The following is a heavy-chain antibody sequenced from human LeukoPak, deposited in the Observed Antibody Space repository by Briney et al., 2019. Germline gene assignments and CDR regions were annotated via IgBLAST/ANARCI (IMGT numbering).Heavy chain of an antibody. CDR2: IYYTGST. V-gene: IGHV4-31*03. CDR3: ARVSPMHYYYGMDV. Sequence: PSETLSLTCTVSVGSIIRGGYYWSWIRQCPGKGMEWIGYIYYTGSTYYIPSLKSRVTIFIDTANNQFSLKLTSVTAADTAVYYCARVSPMHYYYGMDVWGQGTTVTVSS. CDR1: VGSIIRGGYY. D-gene: IGHD2-2*01. J-gene: IGHJ6*02.